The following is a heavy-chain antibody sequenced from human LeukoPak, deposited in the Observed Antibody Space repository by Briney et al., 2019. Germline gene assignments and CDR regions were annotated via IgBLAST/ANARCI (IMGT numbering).Heavy chain of an antibody. D-gene: IGHD2-15*01. CDR2: MSFDGSK. Sequence: PGGSLRLSCVDSGFTFSRSIIHWVRQAPGKGLEWVAGMSFDGSKYYGDSVKGRFTISRDDSKNTVHLQMNSLRAEDTAVYYCARGSGGYQYLMDVWGQGATVIVSS. CDR1: GFTFSRSI. J-gene: IGHJ6*02. V-gene: IGHV3-33*05. CDR3: ARGSGGYQYLMDV.